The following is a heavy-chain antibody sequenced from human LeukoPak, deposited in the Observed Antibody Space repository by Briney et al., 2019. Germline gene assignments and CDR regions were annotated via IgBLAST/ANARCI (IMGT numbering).Heavy chain of an antibody. CDR1: GFTFSSYA. CDR2: ISSNGGST. J-gene: IGHJ4*02. D-gene: IGHD6-19*01. V-gene: IGHV3-64D*06. Sequence: GGSLRLSCSASGFTFSSYAMHWVRQAPGKGLEYVSAISSNGGSTYYADSVKGRFTISRDNSKNALYLQMSSLRAEDTAVYYCVKDGGSSGWYAFDYWGQGTLVTVSS. CDR3: VKDGGSSGWYAFDY.